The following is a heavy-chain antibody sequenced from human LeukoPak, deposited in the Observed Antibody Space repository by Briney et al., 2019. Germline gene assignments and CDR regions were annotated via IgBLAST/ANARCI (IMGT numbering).Heavy chain of an antibody. V-gene: IGHV3-23*01. J-gene: IGHJ6*02. CDR3: AKLESPYNYYGMDV. CDR2: ISSSGDST. Sequence: GGSLRLSCAASGFTFSSYAMSWVRQAPGKGLEWVSGISSSGDSTYYADSVKGRFTVSRDSSKNTLYLQMNSLRAEDTAVYYCAKLESPYNYYGMDVWGQGTTVTVS. CDR1: GFTFSSYA. D-gene: IGHD3-3*01.